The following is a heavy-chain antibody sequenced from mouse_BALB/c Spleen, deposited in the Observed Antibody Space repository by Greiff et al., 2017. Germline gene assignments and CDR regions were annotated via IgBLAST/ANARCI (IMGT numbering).Heavy chain of an antibody. Sequence: QVQLQQPGAELVTPGASVKLSCTASGYSFTSYWMNWVKQRPGQGLEWIGMIHPSDSETWLTQKFKDKATLTVDKSTRTVYMQLSSPTSEDSAVYYCAVDAWFAYWGQGTLVTVSA. V-gene: IGHV1-74*01. J-gene: IGHJ3*01. CDR1: GYSFTSYW. CDR3: AVDAWFAY. CDR2: IHPSDSET.